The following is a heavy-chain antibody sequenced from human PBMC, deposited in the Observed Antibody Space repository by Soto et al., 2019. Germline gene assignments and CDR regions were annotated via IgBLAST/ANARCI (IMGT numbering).Heavy chain of an antibody. CDR1: GGSFSGYY. CDR3: ARASRSGWLRFGYFDY. Sequence: NPSETLSLTCAVYGGSFSGYYWSWIRQPPGKGLEWIGEINHSGSTNYNPSLKSRVTISVDTSKNQFSLKLSSVTAADTAVYYCARASRSGWLRFGYFDYWGQGTLVTVSS. CDR2: INHSGST. D-gene: IGHD5-12*01. J-gene: IGHJ4*02. V-gene: IGHV4-34*01.